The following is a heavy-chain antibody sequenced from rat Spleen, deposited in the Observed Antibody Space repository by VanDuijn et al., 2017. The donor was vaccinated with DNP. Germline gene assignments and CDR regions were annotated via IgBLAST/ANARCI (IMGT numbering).Heavy chain of an antibody. D-gene: IGHD1-10*01. V-gene: IGHV5-25*01. Sequence: EVQLVESGGGLVQPGRSLKLSCAASGFTFSDYSMAWVRQPPKKGLEWVASISASGGSTSYRDSVKGRFTISRDNAKSTLSLQMDSLRSEDTATYYCARHGQQPHYFDYWGQGVMVTVSS. CDR2: ISASGGST. CDR1: GFTFSDYS. CDR3: ARHGQQPHYFDY. J-gene: IGHJ2*01.